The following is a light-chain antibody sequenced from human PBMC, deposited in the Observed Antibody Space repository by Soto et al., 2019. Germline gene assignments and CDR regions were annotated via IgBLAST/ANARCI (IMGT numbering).Light chain of an antibody. CDR2: AAS. J-gene: IGKJ1*01. CDR3: QKSYSTPWT. V-gene: IGKV1-39*01. CDR1: QSISSY. Sequence: DIQMTQSPSSLSASVGDRVTITCRASQSISSYLNWYQQKPGKAPKLLIYAASSLQSGVPSRFNGSGYGTDFTLTISSLQPEDFATYYCQKSYSTPWTFGQGTKGEIK.